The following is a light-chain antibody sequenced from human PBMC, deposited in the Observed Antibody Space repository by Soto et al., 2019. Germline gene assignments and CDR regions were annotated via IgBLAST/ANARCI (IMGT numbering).Light chain of an antibody. CDR2: AAS. Sequence: DIPMTQSPSSLSASVGDRVTITCRASQSISGYLNWYQQKPGQAPKLLIYAASSLQGGVPSRFSGSGSGTDVTLTISSLQPEDFATYYCQQSYSTPLTFGGGTKVEIK. CDR3: QQSYSTPLT. CDR1: QSISGY. V-gene: IGKV1-39*01. J-gene: IGKJ4*01.